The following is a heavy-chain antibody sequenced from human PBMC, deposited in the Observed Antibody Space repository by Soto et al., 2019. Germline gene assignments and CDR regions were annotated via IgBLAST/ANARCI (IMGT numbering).Heavy chain of an antibody. J-gene: IGHJ4*02. CDR3: TTTGTIDY. CDR1: GFTFSNAW. D-gene: IGHD1-1*01. V-gene: IGHV3-15*01. Sequence: EVQLVESGGGLVKPGGSLRLSCVASGFTFSNAWMTWVRQAPGKGLEWVGRIKSNSDGGTTYYAAPVGGRFTISRDDSTNTVFLQMKSLKTEDTAVYYCTTTGTIDYWGQGTLVPVSS. CDR2: IKSNSDGGTT.